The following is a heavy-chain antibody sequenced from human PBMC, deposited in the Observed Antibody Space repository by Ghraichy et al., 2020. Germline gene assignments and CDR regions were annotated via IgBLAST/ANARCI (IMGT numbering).Heavy chain of an antibody. J-gene: IGHJ5*02. CDR3: ARERSPIAVGAPWGFDP. CDR2: IWYDGTKK. Sequence: GGSLTLSCAASGFTLSGYGIHWVRQAPGKGLEWVAMIWYDGTKKYYAESVEGRFTLSRDSPKNTLYLQMNSLGDEDTAVYYCARERSPIAVGAPWGFDPWGQGTLVTVSS. V-gene: IGHV3-33*01. D-gene: IGHD6-19*01. CDR1: GFTLSGYG.